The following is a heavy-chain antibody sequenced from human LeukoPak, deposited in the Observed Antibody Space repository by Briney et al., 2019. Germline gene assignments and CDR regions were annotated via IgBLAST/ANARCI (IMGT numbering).Heavy chain of an antibody. CDR3: ARDPTTVRPYRGNWFDP. CDR2: INPNSGGT. V-gene: IGHV1-2*02. D-gene: IGHD4-17*01. J-gene: IGHJ5*02. Sequence: ASVKVSCKTSGYTFTGYYMHWVRQAPGQGLEWMGWINPNSGGTNYAQKFQGRVTMTTDTSTSTAYMELRSLRSDDTAVYYCARDPTTVRPYRGNWFDPWGQGTLVTVSS. CDR1: GYTFTGYY.